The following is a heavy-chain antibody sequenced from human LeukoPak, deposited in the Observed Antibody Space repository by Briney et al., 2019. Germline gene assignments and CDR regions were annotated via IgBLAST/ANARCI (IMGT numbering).Heavy chain of an antibody. J-gene: IGHJ4*02. CDR1: GITLSNYG. V-gene: IGHV3-23*01. CDR2: ISDRGSRT. D-gene: IGHD6-13*01. Sequence: GGSLGLSCAVSGITLSNYGMSWVRQAPGKGLEWVAGISDRGSRTNYADSVKGRFTISRDNSKNTLYLQMNSLRAEDTAVYYCAKDVGGIAAPRWGQGTLVTVSS. CDR3: AKDVGGIAAPR.